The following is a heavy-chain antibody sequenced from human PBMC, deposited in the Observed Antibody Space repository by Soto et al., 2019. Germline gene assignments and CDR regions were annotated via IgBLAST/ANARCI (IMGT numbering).Heavy chain of an antibody. CDR1: GDSVSSNSAA. D-gene: IGHD6-13*01. CDR2: TYYRSKWYN. CDR3: ARSRLAARMRNWFDP. V-gene: IGHV6-1*01. J-gene: IGHJ5*02. Sequence: QSQTLSLTCAISGDSVSSNSAAWNWIRQSPSRGLEWLGRTYYRSKWYNDYAVSVKSRITINPDTSKNQFSLQLNSVTPEDTAVYYCARSRLAARMRNWFDPWGQGTLVTVSS.